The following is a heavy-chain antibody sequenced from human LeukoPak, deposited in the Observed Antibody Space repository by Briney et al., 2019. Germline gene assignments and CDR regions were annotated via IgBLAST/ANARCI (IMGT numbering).Heavy chain of an antibody. D-gene: IGHD3-10*01. CDR1: GYSISSGYY. V-gene: IGHV4-38-2*02. J-gene: IGHJ6*03. CDR2: IYHSGST. CDR3: ARHYGSGRGYYYMDV. Sequence: SETLSLTCTASGYSISSGYYWGWIRQPPGKGLEWIGSIYHSGSTYYNPSLKSRVTISVDTSKNQFSLKLSSVTAADTAVYYCARHYGSGRGYYYMDVWGKGTTVTVSS.